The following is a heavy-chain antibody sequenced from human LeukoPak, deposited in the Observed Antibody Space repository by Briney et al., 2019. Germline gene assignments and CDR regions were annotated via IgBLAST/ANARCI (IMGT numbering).Heavy chain of an antibody. V-gene: IGHV1-46*01. CDR3: ARVNGQQLAIDY. J-gene: IGHJ4*02. D-gene: IGHD6-13*01. Sequence: ASVKVSCKASGYTFTDYYMHWVRQAPGQGLEWMGIIKPSGGSTSYAQKFQGRVTMTRDTSTSTVYMEVSSLRSEDTAVYYCARVNGQQLAIDYWGQGTLVTVSS. CDR1: GYTFTDYY. CDR2: IKPSGGST.